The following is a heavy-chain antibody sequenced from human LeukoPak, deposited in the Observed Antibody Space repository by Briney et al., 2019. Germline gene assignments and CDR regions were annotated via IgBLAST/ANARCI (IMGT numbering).Heavy chain of an antibody. CDR3: ARVNPTNSGFYAY. CDR2: ISGSSSNT. Sequence: PGGSLRLSCAASGFTFSDYHMTWIRQAPGKGLEWVSYISGSSSNTNYADSAKGRFTISRDNAKNSLYLQMNSLRVEDTAVYYCARVNPTNSGFYAYWGQGTLVTVSS. V-gene: IGHV3-11*06. D-gene: IGHD3-22*01. CDR1: GFTFSDYH. J-gene: IGHJ4*02.